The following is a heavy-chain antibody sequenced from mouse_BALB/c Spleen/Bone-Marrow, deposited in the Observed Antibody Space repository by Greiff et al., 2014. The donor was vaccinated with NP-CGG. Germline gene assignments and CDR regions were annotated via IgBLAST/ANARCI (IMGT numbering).Heavy chain of an antibody. CDR1: GDSITSGY. CDR2: MNFSGST. V-gene: IGHV3-8*02. Sequence: EVKVVESGPSLVKPSQTLSLTCSVTGDSITSGYWNWIRKFPANKLEYMGYMNFSGSTYYNPSLESRISITRDTSKNQYYLHLNSVTTEDTAAYYCASGGPTMITYYAMDYWGQGTSVTVSS. CDR3: ASGGPTMITYYAMDY. J-gene: IGHJ4*01. D-gene: IGHD2-4*01.